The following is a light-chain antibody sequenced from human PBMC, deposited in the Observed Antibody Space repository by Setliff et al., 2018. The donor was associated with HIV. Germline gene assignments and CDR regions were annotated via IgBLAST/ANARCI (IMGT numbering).Light chain of an antibody. J-gene: IGLJ1*01. CDR1: SSDVGGYDY. V-gene: IGLV2-11*01. CDR3: CSYAGTKNFV. Sequence: SALTQPRSVSGSPGQSVTISCSGTSSDVGGYDYVSWYQQHPGKAPKLIIYDVTKRPAGVPDRFSGSKSGNTASLTISGLQGDDEADYYCCSYAGTKNFVFGIGTKV. CDR2: DVT.